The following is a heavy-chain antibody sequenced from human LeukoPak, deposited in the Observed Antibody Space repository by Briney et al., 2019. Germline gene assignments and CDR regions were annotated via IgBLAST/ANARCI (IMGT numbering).Heavy chain of an antibody. Sequence: ASVTVSCKASGYTFTIYDINWVRQAPGQGLEWMGWMNPNSGNTGYAQKFQGRVTMTRNTSISTAYMELSSLRSEDTAVYYCARYVRLVARLYYYYGMDVWGQGTTVTVSS. CDR1: GYTFTIYD. V-gene: IGHV1-8*01. D-gene: IGHD2-15*01. CDR2: MNPNSGNT. J-gene: IGHJ6*02. CDR3: ARYVRLVARLYYYYGMDV.